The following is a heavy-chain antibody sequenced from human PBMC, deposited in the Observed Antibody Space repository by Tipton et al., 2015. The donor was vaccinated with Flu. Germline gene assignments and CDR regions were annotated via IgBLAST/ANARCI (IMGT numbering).Heavy chain of an antibody. J-gene: IGHJ4*02. CDR1: GFTFGDYG. Sequence: LSLTCTTAGFTFGDYGMTWVRLAPGKGLNWVGFIRSNAYGGTREYAASVKGRFSISRDDSKSIAYLQMNSLKTEGTAVYYCTRVRASRGYYYDTSGYSYYFDYWGQGTLVTVSS. CDR2: IRSNAYGGTR. D-gene: IGHD3-22*01. CDR3: TRVRASRGYYYDTSGYSYYFDY. V-gene: IGHV3-49*04.